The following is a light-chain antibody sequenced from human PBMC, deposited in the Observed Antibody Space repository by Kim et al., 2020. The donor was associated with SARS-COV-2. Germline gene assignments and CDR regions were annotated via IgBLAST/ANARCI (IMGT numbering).Light chain of an antibody. CDR2: DAS. Sequence: VLTQSPATLSLSPGERATLSCRASQGVDHYLAWYQQKPGQAPRLLIYDASNRATGIPARFSGSGSGTDFTLTITSLEPEDFAVYYCQQRKFWPPLTFGGGTKVDIK. CDR3: QQRKFWPPLT. J-gene: IGKJ4*01. V-gene: IGKV3-11*01. CDR1: QGVDHY.